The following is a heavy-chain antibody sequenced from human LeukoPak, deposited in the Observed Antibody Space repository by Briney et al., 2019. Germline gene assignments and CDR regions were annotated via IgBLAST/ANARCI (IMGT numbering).Heavy chain of an antibody. CDR1: GGSISSYY. CDR3: ARGRYYYYGMDV. V-gene: IGHV4-59*08. Sequence: PSETLSLTCAVSGGSISSYYWSWIRQPPGKGLEWIGYIYYSGSTNYNPSLKSRVTISVDTSKNQFSLKLSSVTAADTAVYYCARGRYYYYGMDVWGQGTTVTVSS. CDR2: IYYSGST. J-gene: IGHJ6*02.